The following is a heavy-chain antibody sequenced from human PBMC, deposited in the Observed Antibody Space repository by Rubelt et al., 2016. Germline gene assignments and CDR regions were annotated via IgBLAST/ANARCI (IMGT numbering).Heavy chain of an antibody. D-gene: IGHD3-3*01. J-gene: IGHJ1*01. CDR3: ARRDYDFWSGYYTYFQH. V-gene: IGHV4-4*02. Sequence: QVQPQESGPGLVKPSGTLSLTCAVSGGSISSSNWWSWVRQPPGKGLEWIGEIYHSGSTNYNPSLRVRVTISVDKSKNQFSLKLSSVTAADTAVYYCARRDYDFWSGYYTYFQHWGQGTLVTVSS. CDR2: IYHSGST. CDR1: GGSISSSNW.